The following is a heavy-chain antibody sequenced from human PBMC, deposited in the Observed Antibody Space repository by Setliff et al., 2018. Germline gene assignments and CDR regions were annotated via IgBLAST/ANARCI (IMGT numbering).Heavy chain of an antibody. D-gene: IGHD5-12*01. Sequence: PGGSLRLSCVASGFTFDRFGMHWVRQAPGKGLEWVAVIWYDGSDKYYADSVKGRFTISRDNSKNTLYLEMNSLRDEDTATYYCVKGSGYDKFDLWGQGTLVTVSS. CDR2: IWYDGSDK. J-gene: IGHJ5*02. CDR1: GFTFDRFG. V-gene: IGHV3-33*06. CDR3: VKGSGYDKFDL.